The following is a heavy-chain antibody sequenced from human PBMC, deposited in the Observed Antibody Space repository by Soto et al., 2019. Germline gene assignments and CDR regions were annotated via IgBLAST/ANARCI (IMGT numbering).Heavy chain of an antibody. J-gene: IGHJ4*02. V-gene: IGHV1-18*01. D-gene: IGHD3-10*01. CDR3: ARAHYYGSGTHPWYFDY. Sequence: GASVKVSCKASGYTFTSYGISWVRQAPGQGFEWMGWISAYNGNTNYAQKLQGRVTMTTDTSTSTAYMELRSLRSDDTAVYYCARAHYYGSGTHPWYFDYWGQGTLVTVSS. CDR1: GYTFTSYG. CDR2: ISAYNGNT.